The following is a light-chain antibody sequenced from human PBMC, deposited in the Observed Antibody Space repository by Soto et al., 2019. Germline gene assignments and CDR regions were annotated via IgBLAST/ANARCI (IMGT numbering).Light chain of an antibody. CDR3: TSYIGTDLLV. V-gene: IGLV2-14*01. Sequence: QPVLTQPASVSGSPGQSITISCNGSRSDVGAYNYVSWYQHQPGKVPKLIIYAVSNRPSGVSNRFSGSKSANTASLTISGLQAEDEAEYYCTSYIGTDLLVFGGGTKLTVL. CDR1: RSDVGAYNY. J-gene: IGLJ2*01. CDR2: AVS.